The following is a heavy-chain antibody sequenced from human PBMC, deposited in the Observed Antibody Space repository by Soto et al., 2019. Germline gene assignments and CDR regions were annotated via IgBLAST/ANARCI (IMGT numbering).Heavy chain of an antibody. V-gene: IGHV3-30*18. J-gene: IGHJ6*02. CDR1: GFTFSSYG. CDR3: AKARNSSSSVPLYYYYYGMVV. D-gene: IGHD6-6*01. CDR2: ISYDGSNK. Sequence: PGGSLRLSCAASGFTFSSYGMHWVRQAPGKGLEWVAVISYDGSNKYYADSVKGRFTISRDNSKNTLYLQMNSLRAEDTAVYYCAKARNSSSSVPLYYYYYGMVVWGQGTTVTVSS.